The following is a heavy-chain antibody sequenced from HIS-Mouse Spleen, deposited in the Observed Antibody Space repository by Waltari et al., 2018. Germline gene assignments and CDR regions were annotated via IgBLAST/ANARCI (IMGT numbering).Heavy chain of an antibody. V-gene: IGHV4-39*07. D-gene: IGHD6-13*01. J-gene: IGHJ2*01. Sequence: QLPLQESGPGLVKPSETLSLPCTVPGGSISSSSYYWGWIRQPPGKGLEWIGSIYYSGSTYYNPSLKSRVTISVDTSKNQFSLKLSSVTAADTAVYYCAREIPYSSSWYDWYFDLWGRGTLVTVSS. CDR1: GGSISSSSYY. CDR3: AREIPYSSSWYDWYFDL. CDR2: IYYSGST.